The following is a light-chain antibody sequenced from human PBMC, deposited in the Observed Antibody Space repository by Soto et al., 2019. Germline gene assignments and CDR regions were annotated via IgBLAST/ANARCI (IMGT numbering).Light chain of an antibody. J-gene: IGKJ2*01. V-gene: IGKV3-20*01. Sequence: EMVLTQSPGTLSLSPGERGSLSCRASRSFASSYLAWYQQKPGQAPRLLIYAASKRATGIPDRFSGSGSGTDFTLTINRLDPEDSAVYYCQQYGSSPPYTFGQGTKLQIK. CDR1: RSFASSY. CDR3: QQYGSSPPYT. CDR2: AAS.